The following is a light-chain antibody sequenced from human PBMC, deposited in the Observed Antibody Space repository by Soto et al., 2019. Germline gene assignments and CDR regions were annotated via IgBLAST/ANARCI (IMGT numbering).Light chain of an antibody. CDR2: GNN. J-gene: IGLJ1*01. CDR3: QSYDSSLSAYV. Sequence: QSVLTQPPSVSGAPGRRVTISCTGSSSNIGAGHDVHWYQQFPGTAPQLLIFGNNNRPSGVPDRFSGSKSGTSASLAITGLQAEDEADFYCQSYDSSLSAYVFGTGTKVTVL. CDR1: SSNIGAGHD. V-gene: IGLV1-40*01.